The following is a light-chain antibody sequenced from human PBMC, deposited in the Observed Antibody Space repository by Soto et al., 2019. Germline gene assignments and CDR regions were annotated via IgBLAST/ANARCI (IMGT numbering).Light chain of an antibody. J-gene: IGKJ1*01. CDR1: QCVSGN. CDR2: GAS. V-gene: IGKV3-15*01. CDR3: QQYNNWPRT. Sequence: EIVMTQSPATLSVSPGERATLSCRASQCVSGNLAWYQQKPGQAPRLLIYGASTRATGIPARFSGSGSGTEFTLNISSLQSEDFAVYYCQQYNNWPRTFGQGTKVELK.